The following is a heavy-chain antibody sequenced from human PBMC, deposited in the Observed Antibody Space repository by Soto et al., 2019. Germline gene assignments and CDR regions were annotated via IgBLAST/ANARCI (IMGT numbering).Heavy chain of an antibody. CDR1: GFTVSSNY. CDR2: IYSGGST. D-gene: IGHD2-15*01. CDR3: ARESGGRGNDAFDI. J-gene: IGHJ3*02. V-gene: IGHV3-53*04. Sequence: ESGGGLVQPGGSLRLSCAASGFTVSSNYMSWVRQAPGKGLEWVSVIYSGGSTYYADSVKGRFTISRHNSKNTLYLQMNSLRAEDTAVYYCARESGGRGNDAFDIWGQGTMVTVSS.